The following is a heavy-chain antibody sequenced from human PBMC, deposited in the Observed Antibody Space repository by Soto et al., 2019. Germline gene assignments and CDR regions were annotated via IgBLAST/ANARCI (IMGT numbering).Heavy chain of an antibody. Sequence: EVQMVESGGGLVQPGGSLRLSCEVSGLTFSKFEMTWVRQAPGQGLEWVSSISSDGATIYYADSVKGRFTISRDNDKNLLYLQMNSLKGEDTATYYCVRVGIGARPYWGQGTPVTVSS. CDR3: VRVGIGARPY. V-gene: IGHV3-48*03. CDR1: GLTFSKFE. D-gene: IGHD3-16*01. CDR2: ISSDGATI. J-gene: IGHJ4*02.